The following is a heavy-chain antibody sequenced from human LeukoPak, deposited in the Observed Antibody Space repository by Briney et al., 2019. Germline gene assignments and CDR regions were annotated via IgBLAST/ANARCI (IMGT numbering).Heavy chain of an antibody. Sequence: PGGSLRLSCAASGFTFDDYGMSWVRQAPGKGLEWVGRILSKTDGGTTDYAAPVKGRFTISRDDSKNTLYLEMNSLKNEDTAVYYCTTPYGSGSYLNAYDIWGQGTMVTVSS. CDR1: GFTFDDYG. J-gene: IGHJ3*02. CDR3: TTPYGSGSYLNAYDI. D-gene: IGHD3-10*01. V-gene: IGHV3-15*01. CDR2: ILSKTDGGTT.